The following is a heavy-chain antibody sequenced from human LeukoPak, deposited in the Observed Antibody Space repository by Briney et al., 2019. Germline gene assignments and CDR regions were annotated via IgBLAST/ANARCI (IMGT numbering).Heavy chain of an antibody. J-gene: IGHJ4*02. D-gene: IGHD3-22*01. CDR2: ITGSGVST. CDR1: GFTYNFFA. Sequence: GGSLRLSCAASGFTYNFFAMNWVRQAPGKGLEWVSGITGSGVSTYYADSVKGRFTISRDNSKNTLYLQMNSLRAEDTAVYYCVKSSLTMIVVAGGNYFDNWGQGTLVTVSS. CDR3: VKSSLTMIVVAGGNYFDN. V-gene: IGHV3-23*01.